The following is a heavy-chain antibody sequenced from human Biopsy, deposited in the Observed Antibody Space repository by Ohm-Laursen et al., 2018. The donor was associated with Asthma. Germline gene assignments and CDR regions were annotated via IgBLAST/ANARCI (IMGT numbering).Heavy chain of an antibody. V-gene: IGHV3-33*08. CDR1: GFTFSTHH. Sequence: SLRLSCTASGFTFSTHHLSWVRQAPGKGLEWVSFIWYDGRKKTYADSVKGRFTISRDYSKNTLYLQMHSLRAEDTAVYYCARGDSSNWSHYYFDYWGQGTLVTVSS. CDR2: IWYDGRKK. CDR3: ARGDSSNWSHYYFDY. J-gene: IGHJ4*02. D-gene: IGHD3-22*01.